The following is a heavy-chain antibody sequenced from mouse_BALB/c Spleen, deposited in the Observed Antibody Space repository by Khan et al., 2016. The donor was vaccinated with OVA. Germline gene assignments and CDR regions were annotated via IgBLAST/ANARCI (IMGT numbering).Heavy chain of an antibody. CDR3: ARHQFPLSMDS. J-gene: IGHJ4*01. CDR2: IWSDGRT. V-gene: IGHV2-6-2*01. CDR1: GFSLTSFA. Sequence: QVQLKESGPDLVAPSQSLSITCSVSGFSLTSFAIHWVRQPPGKGLEWLVVIWSDGRTTYNSSLKSRLSISKDNSKSQVFLKINSLQTDDTAMYCCARHQFPLSMDSWGQGTSVTVSS.